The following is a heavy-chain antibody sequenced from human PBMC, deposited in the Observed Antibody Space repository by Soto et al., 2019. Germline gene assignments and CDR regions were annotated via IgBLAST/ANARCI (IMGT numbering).Heavy chain of an antibody. V-gene: IGHV4-34*01. CDR2: INHSGST. CDR1: GGSFSGYS. Sequence: PSETLSLTCAVYGGSFSGYSWTWIRQPPGKGLEWIGEINHSGSTNYNPSLKSRVTISVDTSKNQFSLKLSSVTAADTAVYYCARVKVSGVNFDYWGQGTLVTVSS. D-gene: IGHD3-10*01. J-gene: IGHJ4*02. CDR3: ARVKVSGVNFDY.